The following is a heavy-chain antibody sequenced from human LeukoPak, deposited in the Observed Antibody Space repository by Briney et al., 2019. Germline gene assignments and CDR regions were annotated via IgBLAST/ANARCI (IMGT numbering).Heavy chain of an antibody. CDR2: INHSGST. J-gene: IGHJ5*02. CDR3: ARDLPYNYDILIGYFRWFDP. Sequence: SETLSLTCAVYGGSFSGYYWSWIRQPPGKGLEWIGEINHSGSTNYNPSLKSRVTISVDTSKNQFSLKLSSVTAADTAVYYCARDLPYNYDILIGYFRWFDPWGQGTLVTVSS. CDR1: GGSFSGYY. D-gene: IGHD3-9*01. V-gene: IGHV4-34*01.